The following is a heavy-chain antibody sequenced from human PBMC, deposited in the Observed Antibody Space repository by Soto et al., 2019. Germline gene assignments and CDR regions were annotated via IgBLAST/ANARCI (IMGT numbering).Heavy chain of an antibody. D-gene: IGHD2-2*02. CDR3: ATTDIVVVPAAIATQSDYYFDY. Sequence: SETLSLTCTVSGGSISSSSYYWGWIRQPPGKGLEWIGSIYYSGSTYYNPSLKSRVTISVDTSKNQFSLKLSSVTAADTAVYYCATTDIVVVPAAIATQSDYYFDYWGQGTLVTVSS. J-gene: IGHJ4*02. CDR2: IYYSGST. V-gene: IGHV4-39*01. CDR1: GGSISSSSYY.